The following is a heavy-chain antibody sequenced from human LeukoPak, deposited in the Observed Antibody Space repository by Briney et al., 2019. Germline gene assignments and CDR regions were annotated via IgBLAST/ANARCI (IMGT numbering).Heavy chain of an antibody. CDR1: GFTFTPFA. J-gene: IGHJ4*02. CDR2: IFPSGGEI. CDR3: ATYRQVLLPFES. V-gene: IGHV3-23*01. D-gene: IGHD2-8*02. Sequence: PGGSLRLSGEAPGFTFTPFAMIWAGQPPGRGLEWVSSIFPSGGEIHYADSVRGRFTISRDNSKSTLSLQMNSLRAEDTAIYYCATYRQVLLPFESWGQGTLVTVSS.